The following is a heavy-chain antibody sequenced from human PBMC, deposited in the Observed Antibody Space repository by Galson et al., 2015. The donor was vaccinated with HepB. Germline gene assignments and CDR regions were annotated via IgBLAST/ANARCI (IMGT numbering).Heavy chain of an antibody. CDR2: INPNSGGA. CDR1: GYTFTGYY. V-gene: IGHV1-2*06. J-gene: IGHJ6*02. CDR3: ARDQVSVAVYGMDV. Sequence: SVKVSCKASGYTFTGYYMHWVRQAPGQGLEWMGRINPNSGGANYAQKFQGRVTMTRDTSISTAYMELSRLRSDDTAVYYCARDQVSVAVYGMDVWGQGTTVTVSS.